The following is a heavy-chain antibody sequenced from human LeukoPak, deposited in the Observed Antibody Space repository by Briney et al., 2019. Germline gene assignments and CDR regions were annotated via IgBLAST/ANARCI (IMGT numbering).Heavy chain of an antibody. J-gene: IGHJ4*02. V-gene: IGHV3-33*01. CDR1: GFTFSSYG. D-gene: IGHD2-15*01. Sequence: GRSLRLSCAASGFTFSSYGMHWVRKAPGKGLEWVAVIWYDGSNKYYTDSVKGRFTISRDNITNTLYLQMNSLRAEDTAVYYCARGQYSPDYWGQGTLVTVSS. CDR2: IWYDGSNK. CDR3: ARGQYSPDY.